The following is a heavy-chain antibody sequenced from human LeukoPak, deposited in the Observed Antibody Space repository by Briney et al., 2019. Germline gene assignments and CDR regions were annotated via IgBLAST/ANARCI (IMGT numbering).Heavy chain of an antibody. D-gene: IGHD5-18*01. Sequence: PSETLSLTCTVPADSINSYYWGWVRQPAGRGLDWIGRIYTTGRADYDPSLQRRATMSVDTSQQQFSLNLTSVTAADTAFYFCARHGYTASHFFLDYWSQGTLVTVSS. V-gene: IGHV4-4*07. J-gene: IGHJ4*02. CDR3: ARHGYTASHFFLDY. CDR1: ADSINSYY. CDR2: IYTTGRA.